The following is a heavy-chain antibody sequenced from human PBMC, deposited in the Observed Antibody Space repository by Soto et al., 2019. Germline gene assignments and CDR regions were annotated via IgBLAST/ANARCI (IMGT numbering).Heavy chain of an antibody. CDR1: GYSISSGYY. CDR2: IHYTGYT. CDR3: TRLLESLEFVDF. Sequence: PSETLSLTCAVSGYSISSGYYWGCIRQPPGKGLEWVGSIHYTGYTYYNPSLKSRATMSVDTSNNQFSLRLGSVTAADTAVYYCTRLLESLEFVDFWGQGTLVTVSS. V-gene: IGHV4-38-2*01. J-gene: IGHJ4*02. D-gene: IGHD1-1*01.